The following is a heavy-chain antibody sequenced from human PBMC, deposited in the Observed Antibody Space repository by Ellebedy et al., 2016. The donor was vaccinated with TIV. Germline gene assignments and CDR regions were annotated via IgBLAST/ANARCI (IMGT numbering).Heavy chain of an antibody. CDR2: ISGSGGST. D-gene: IGHD4-17*01. Sequence: GESLKISXAASRFTFSSYAMSWVRQAPGKGLEWVSAISGSGGSTYYADSVKGRFTISRDNRKNTLYLQMNSLRAEDTAVYYCAKDRDDDGDYVFDSWGQGSLVTVSS. V-gene: IGHV3-23*01. CDR3: AKDRDDDGDYVFDS. CDR1: RFTFSSYA. J-gene: IGHJ4*02.